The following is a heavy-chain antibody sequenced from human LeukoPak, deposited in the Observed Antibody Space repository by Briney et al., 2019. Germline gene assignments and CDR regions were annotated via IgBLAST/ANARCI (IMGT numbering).Heavy chain of an antibody. CDR2: IYPGDSDT. CDR1: GYSFTSYW. J-gene: IGHJ6*02. D-gene: IGHD3-10*01. Sequence: GESLKISCKGSGYSFTSYWIGWVRQMPGKGLEWMGIIYPGDSDTRYSPSFQGQVTISADKSISTAYLQWSSLKASDTAMYYCVRHQSNMVRTTYYGMDVWGQGTTVTVSS. V-gene: IGHV5-51*01. CDR3: VRHQSNMVRTTYYGMDV.